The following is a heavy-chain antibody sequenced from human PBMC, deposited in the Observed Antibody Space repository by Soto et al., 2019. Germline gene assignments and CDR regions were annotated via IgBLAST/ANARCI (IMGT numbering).Heavy chain of an antibody. CDR2: ISYDGNNK. V-gene: IGHV3-30-3*01. Sequence: QVQLVESGGGVVQPGRSLRLSCAASGFTFSTYAMHWVRQAPGKGLEWVAVISYDGNNKYYADSVKGRFTISRDYSKNTPYLRMNSLRAVDTAVYYCARGGNLWFGEPFDYWGQGALVTVSS. D-gene: IGHD3-10*01. CDR1: GFTFSTYA. J-gene: IGHJ4*02. CDR3: ARGGNLWFGEPFDY.